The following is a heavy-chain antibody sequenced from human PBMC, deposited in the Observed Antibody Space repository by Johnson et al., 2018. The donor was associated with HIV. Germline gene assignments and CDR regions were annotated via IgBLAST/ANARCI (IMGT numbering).Heavy chain of an antibody. J-gene: IGHJ3*02. Sequence: EMQLVESGGGVVRPGGSLRLSCAAAGFTFDDYGMSWVRQAPGKGLEWVSYISSSGSTIYYADSVKGRFTISRDNSKNTLYLQMNSLRAEDTAVYYCARALTTDAFDIWGQGTMVTVSS. CDR2: ISSSGSTI. V-gene: IGHV3-48*01. D-gene: IGHD4-17*01. CDR1: GFTFDDYG. CDR3: ARALTTDAFDI.